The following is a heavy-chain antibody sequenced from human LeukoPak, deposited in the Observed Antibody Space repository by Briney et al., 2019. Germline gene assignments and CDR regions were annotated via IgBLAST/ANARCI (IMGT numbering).Heavy chain of an antibody. CDR3: AREGSYCTNGVCYAGLDAFDI. CDR2: IKQDGSEK. V-gene: IGHV3-7*01. CDR1: GFTFSSYW. J-gene: IGHJ3*02. Sequence: GGSLRLSCAASGFTFSSYWMSWVRQAPGKGLEWVANIKQDGSEKYYVDSVKGRFTISRDNAKNSLYLQMNSPRAEDTAVYYCAREGSYCTNGVCYAGLDAFDIWGKGTMVTVSS. D-gene: IGHD2-8*01.